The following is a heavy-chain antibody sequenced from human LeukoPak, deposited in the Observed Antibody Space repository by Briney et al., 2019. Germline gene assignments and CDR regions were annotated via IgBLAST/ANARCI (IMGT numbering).Heavy chain of an antibody. Sequence: GGSLRLSCAASGFTFSSYGMHWVRQAPGKGLDWVAVISNDGSKKYCADSVKGRSTISRDNSKNTLSLQVSSLRTEDTAVYYCAKDRYSYAFEYSDSWGQGTLVTVSS. CDR3: AKDRYSYAFEYSDS. D-gene: IGHD5-18*01. CDR2: ISNDGSKK. V-gene: IGHV3-30*18. J-gene: IGHJ4*02. CDR1: GFTFSSYG.